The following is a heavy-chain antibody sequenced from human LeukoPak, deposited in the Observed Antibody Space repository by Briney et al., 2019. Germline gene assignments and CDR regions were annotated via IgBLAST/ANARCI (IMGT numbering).Heavy chain of an antibody. V-gene: IGHV4-39*01. CDR3: ARLSRGGYYFDY. Sequence: PSETLSLTCTVPGGSIRSGSYYWGLIRQPPGKGLEWIGTIFYSGSTYYSASLKSRVTISVDTSRNQFFLNLSSVTAADTAVYYCARLSRGGYYFDYWGQGTLVTVSS. CDR1: GGSIRSGSYY. J-gene: IGHJ4*02. D-gene: IGHD3-10*01. CDR2: IFYSGST.